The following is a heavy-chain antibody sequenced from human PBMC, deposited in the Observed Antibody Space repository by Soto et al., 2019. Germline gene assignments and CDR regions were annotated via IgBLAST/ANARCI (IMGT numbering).Heavy chain of an antibody. V-gene: IGHV3-30*15. CDR3: ASDRLRLGELSLIGYFDY. D-gene: IGHD3-16*02. CDR2: ISYDGINE. CDR1: GFTFTSYA. Sequence: QVQLVESGGSVVQPGRSLRLSCEASGFTFTSYAMHWVRQAPGKGLEWVAVISYDGINEYYADSVKGRFTISRDNSKNTLFLQMSRLRVEDTAVYYCASDRLRLGELSLIGYFDYWGQGTLVTVSS. J-gene: IGHJ4*02.